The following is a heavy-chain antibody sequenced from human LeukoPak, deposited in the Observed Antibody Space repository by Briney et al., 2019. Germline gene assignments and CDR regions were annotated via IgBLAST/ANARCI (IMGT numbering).Heavy chain of an antibody. CDR1: GFTFINYA. D-gene: IGHD6-19*01. CDR2: IGGSGVST. CDR3: AREWYSSGWPLPFDY. V-gene: IGHV3-23*01. Sequence: GSLRLSCAMSGFTFINYAMSWVRRAPGKGLEWVSTIGGSGVSTYYADSVKGRFTISRDNSKNTLYLQMNSLRAEDTAVYYCAREWYSSGWPLPFDYWGQGTLVTVSS. J-gene: IGHJ4*02.